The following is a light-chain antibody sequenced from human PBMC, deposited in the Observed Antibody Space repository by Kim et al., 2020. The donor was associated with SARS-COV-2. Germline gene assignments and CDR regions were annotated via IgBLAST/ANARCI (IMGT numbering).Light chain of an antibody. CDR2: GKN. V-gene: IGLV3-19*01. CDR3: NSRDSSGNHWV. Sequence: SSELTRDPAVSVALGQTVRITCQGDSLRSYYASWYQQKPGQAPVLVIYGKNNRPSGIPDRFSGSSSGHTASLTITGAQAEDEADYYCNSRDSSGNHWVFG. J-gene: IGLJ3*02. CDR1: SLRSYY.